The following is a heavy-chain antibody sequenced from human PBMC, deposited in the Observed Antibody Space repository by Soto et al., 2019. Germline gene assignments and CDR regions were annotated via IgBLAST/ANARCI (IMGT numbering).Heavy chain of an antibody. CDR2: IYSGGST. CDR3: ARGGTGYSSGFYEGY. D-gene: IGHD6-19*01. Sequence: PGGSLRLSCAASGFTVSSNYMSWVRQAPGKGLEWVSVIYSGGSTHYADSVKGRFTISRDNSNNTLYLQMNSLRAEDTAIYYCARGGTGYSSGFYEGYWGQGTLVTVSS. J-gene: IGHJ4*02. CDR1: GFTVSSNY. V-gene: IGHV3-53*01.